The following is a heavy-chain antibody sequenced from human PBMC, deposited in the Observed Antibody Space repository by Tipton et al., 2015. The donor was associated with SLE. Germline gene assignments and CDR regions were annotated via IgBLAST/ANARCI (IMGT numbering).Heavy chain of an antibody. J-gene: IGHJ4*02. V-gene: IGHV4-38-2*01. D-gene: IGHD6-6*01. CDR3: ARGLIASRPPYFDS. CDR2: IYHSGST. CDR1: GYSISSGYY. Sequence: TLSLTCAVSGYSISSGYYWTWIRQPPGKGLEWIGSIYHSGSTYYNPSLKSRVNTSVDMFKNKFSLKMTSVTAADTAVYYCARGLIASRPPYFDSWGQGTLVIVSS.